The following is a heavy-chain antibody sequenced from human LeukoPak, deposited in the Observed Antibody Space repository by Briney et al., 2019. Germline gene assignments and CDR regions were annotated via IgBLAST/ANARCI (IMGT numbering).Heavy chain of an antibody. J-gene: IGHJ4*02. D-gene: IGHD2-21*02. V-gene: IGHV4-39*01. Sequence: SETLSLTCIVSGGSISSSSYYWGWIRQPPGKGLEWIGSIYYSGSTYYNPSLKSRVTISVDTSKDQFFLKLSSVTAADTAVYYCARAPLAYCGGDCRYYLDYWGQGTLVTVSS. CDR2: IYYSGST. CDR3: ARAPLAYCGGDCRYYLDY. CDR1: GGSISSSSYY.